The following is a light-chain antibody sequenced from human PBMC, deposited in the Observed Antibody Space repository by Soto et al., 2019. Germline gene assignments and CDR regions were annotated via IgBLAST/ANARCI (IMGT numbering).Light chain of an antibody. CDR3: QQDDNLPYT. Sequence: DIQMTQSPSSLSASVGDRVTITCQASQDISNYLNWYQQKPAKAPKLLIYGASNLETGVPSRFSGSGSGTDFTVTISSLQPEDIATYYCQQDDNLPYTFGQGTKLEIK. CDR1: QDISNY. CDR2: GAS. V-gene: IGKV1-33*01. J-gene: IGKJ2*01.